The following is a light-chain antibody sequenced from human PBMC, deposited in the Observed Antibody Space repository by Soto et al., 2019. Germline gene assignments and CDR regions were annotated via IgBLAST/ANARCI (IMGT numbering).Light chain of an antibody. CDR3: PQYTSRNPYV. CDR2: DVG. J-gene: IGLJ1*01. Sequence: QSVLTQPPSVSGSPGQSVTISCTGTSSDVGSYNRVSWYQQPPGTAPKLMIYDVGNRPSGVPDRFSVSKSGNTASLTISGPRVDDEADYHCPQYTSRNPYVFGTGTKLTVL. V-gene: IGLV2-18*01. CDR1: SSDVGSYNR.